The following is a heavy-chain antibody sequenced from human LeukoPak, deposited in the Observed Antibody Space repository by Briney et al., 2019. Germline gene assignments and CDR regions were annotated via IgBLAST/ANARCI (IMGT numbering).Heavy chain of an antibody. Sequence: GGSLRLSCAASGFTFSSYAMSWVRQAPGKGLEWVSAISGSGGSTYYADSVKGRFTISRDNSKNTLYLQMNSLRAEDTAVYYCAKEGADIVVVPAAENWFDPWGQGTLVTFSS. CDR2: ISGSGGST. CDR3: AKEGADIVVVPAAENWFDP. CDR1: GFTFSSYA. D-gene: IGHD2-2*01. J-gene: IGHJ5*02. V-gene: IGHV3-23*01.